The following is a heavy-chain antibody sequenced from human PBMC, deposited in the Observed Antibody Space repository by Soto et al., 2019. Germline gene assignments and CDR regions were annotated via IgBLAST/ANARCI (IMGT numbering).Heavy chain of an antibody. J-gene: IGHJ2*01. Sequence: SETLSLTCTVSGGSISSGGYYWSWIRQHPGKGLEWIGYIYYSGSTYYNPSLKSRVTISVDTSKNQFSLKLSSVTAADTAVYYCARGASITMIVLDLWGRGTLVTVSS. CDR2: IYYSGST. V-gene: IGHV4-31*03. D-gene: IGHD3-22*01. CDR1: GGSISSGGYY. CDR3: ARGASITMIVLDL.